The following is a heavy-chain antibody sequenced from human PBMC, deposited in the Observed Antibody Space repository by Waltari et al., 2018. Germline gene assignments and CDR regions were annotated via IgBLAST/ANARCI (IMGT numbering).Heavy chain of an antibody. CDR3: ARVDDVVWHAMDV. Sequence: QVQLVQSGAEVKKPGASVKVSCKTSGYSFTSYGITWVPKAPGQGLGWMGWMAGYNGKTEYAQKVQGRVSVTMDIATSTVYMELRSLGSDDPAVYYCARVDDVVWHAMDVWGQGTTVTVSS. CDR1: GYSFTSYG. CDR2: MAGYNGKT. V-gene: IGHV1-18*01. D-gene: IGHD3-10*02. J-gene: IGHJ6*02.